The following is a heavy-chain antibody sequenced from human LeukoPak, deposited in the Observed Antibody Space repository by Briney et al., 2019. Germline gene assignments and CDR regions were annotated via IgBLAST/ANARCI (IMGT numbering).Heavy chain of an antibody. CDR3: ARVVDHDYGDYYLDY. Sequence: GGSLRLSCAASGFTVSSNDMSWVRQAPGKGLECISVIYSGGSTDYADSVKGRLTISRDNSKNTLYLQMNSLRAEDTAVHYCARVVDHDYGDYYLDYWGQGTLVTVSS. D-gene: IGHD4-17*01. CDR1: GFTVSSND. CDR2: IYSGGST. V-gene: IGHV3-53*01. J-gene: IGHJ4*02.